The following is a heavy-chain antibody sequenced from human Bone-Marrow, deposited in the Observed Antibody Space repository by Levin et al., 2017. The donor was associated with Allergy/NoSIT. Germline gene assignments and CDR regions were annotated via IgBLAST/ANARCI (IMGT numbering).Heavy chain of an antibody. Sequence: GGSLRLSCAASGFTFSSYEMNWVRQAPGKGLEWVSYISSSGSTIYYADSVKGRFTISRDNAKNSLYLQMNSLRAEDTAVYYCARGRAVAGFDYWGQGTLVTVSS. D-gene: IGHD6-19*01. CDR1: GFTFSSYE. CDR3: ARGRAVAGFDY. J-gene: IGHJ4*02. V-gene: IGHV3-48*03. CDR2: ISSSGSTI.